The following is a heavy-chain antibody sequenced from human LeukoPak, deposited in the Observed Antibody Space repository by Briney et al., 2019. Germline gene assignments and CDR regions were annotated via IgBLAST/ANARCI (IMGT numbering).Heavy chain of an antibody. J-gene: IGHJ6*02. CDR2: IYYTGST. CDR1: GFSISIYSYH. D-gene: IGHD3-22*01. V-gene: IGHV4-39*01. Sequence: SETLSLTCTVSGFSISIYSYHWGWIRQPPGKGLEWIGTIYYTGSTDYNPSLKSRVTMSVDTSKNQFSLWLSSVTAADTSVYYCARFFRRAMIASYPYAMDVWGQGTTVTVSS. CDR3: ARFFRRAMIASYPYAMDV.